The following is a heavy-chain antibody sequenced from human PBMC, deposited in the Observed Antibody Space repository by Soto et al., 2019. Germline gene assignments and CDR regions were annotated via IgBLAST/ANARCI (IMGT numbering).Heavy chain of an antibody. D-gene: IGHD3-3*01. Sequence: QVQLVESGGGVVQPGRSLRLSCAASGFTFSSYAMHWVRQAPGKGLEWVAVISYDGSNKYYADSVKGRFTISRDNSKNTLYLQMNSLRAEDTAVYYCARGYYDFWSGYYTYWGQGTLVTVSS. CDR2: ISYDGSNK. CDR1: GFTFSSYA. V-gene: IGHV3-30-3*01. CDR3: ARGYYDFWSGYYTY. J-gene: IGHJ4*02.